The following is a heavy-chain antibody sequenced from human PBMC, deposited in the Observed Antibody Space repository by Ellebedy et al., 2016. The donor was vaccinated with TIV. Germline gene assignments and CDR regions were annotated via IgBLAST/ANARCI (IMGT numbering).Heavy chain of an antibody. CDR2: IYYTGST. J-gene: IGHJ6*02. V-gene: IGHV4-59*11. CDR3: ARSHLGAPRPSPMDV. Sequence: SETLSLXXTVSGVSITSHYWSWIRQPPGKGLEWVGYIYYTGSTTYNPSLERRLTMSVDTSKNHFSLRLSSVTAADTAVYFCARSHLGAPRPSPMDVWGQGTTVTVSS. CDR1: GVSITSHY. D-gene: IGHD6-6*01.